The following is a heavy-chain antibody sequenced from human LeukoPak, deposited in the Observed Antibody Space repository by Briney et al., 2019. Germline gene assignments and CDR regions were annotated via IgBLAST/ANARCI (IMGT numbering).Heavy chain of an antibody. V-gene: IGHV3-23*01. CDR3: AKEYGPIDY. CDR1: GFTFSIYG. J-gene: IGHJ4*02. D-gene: IGHD4-17*01. Sequence: GGSLRLSCAASGFTFSIYGMSWVRQAPGKGLEWASAVSGSGDSTYYADSVKGRFTISRDNSKNTLYLQMNSLRAEDTAVYYCAKEYGPIDYWGQGTLVTVSS. CDR2: VSGSGDST.